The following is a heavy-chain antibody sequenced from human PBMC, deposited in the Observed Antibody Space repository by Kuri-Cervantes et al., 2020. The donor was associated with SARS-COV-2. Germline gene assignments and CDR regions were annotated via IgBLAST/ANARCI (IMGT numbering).Heavy chain of an antibody. J-gene: IGHJ4*02. CDR3: AMVLRGWGHFDY. CDR2: TYYRSKWYN. CDR1: GDSASSNSAA. D-gene: IGHD3-10*01. V-gene: IGHV6-1*01. Sequence: SQTLSLTCAISGDSASSNSAAWNWIRQSPSRGLEWLGRTYYRSKWYNDYAVCVKSRITINPDTSKNQFTLQLNSVTPEDTAVYYCAMVLRGWGHFDYWGQGTLVTVSS.